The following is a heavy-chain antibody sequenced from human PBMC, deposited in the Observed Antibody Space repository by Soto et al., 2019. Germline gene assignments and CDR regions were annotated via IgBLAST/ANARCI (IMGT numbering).Heavy chain of an antibody. J-gene: IGHJ4*02. CDR2: NNPDSGAT. CDR1: GYSFTGYY. D-gene: IGHD3-9*01. CDR3: ARGDYRTAGYPFPYFVY. Sequence: HEHLVQSGGEVKRPGASLKVSCKAAGYSFTGYYIHWVRQAPGQGLEWMGWNNPDSGATNYAQNFQSSVTLTNDSSISTASIDLTSLTSYPTAVYYCARGDYRTAGYPFPYFVYWVQGTLVIVSS. V-gene: IGHV1-2*02.